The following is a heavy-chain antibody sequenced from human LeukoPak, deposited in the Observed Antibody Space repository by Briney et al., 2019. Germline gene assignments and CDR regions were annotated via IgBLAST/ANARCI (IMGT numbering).Heavy chain of an antibody. J-gene: IGHJ4*02. CDR2: ISYDGSNK. V-gene: IGHV3-30*04. Sequence: GGSLRLSCAASGFTFSGSAVHWVRQAPGKGLEWVAFISYDGSNKCYADSVKGRFTISRDNSKNTLYLQTNSLRTEDTAVYYCAREAPFDYWGQGTLVTVSS. CDR3: AREAPFDY. CDR1: GFTFSGSA.